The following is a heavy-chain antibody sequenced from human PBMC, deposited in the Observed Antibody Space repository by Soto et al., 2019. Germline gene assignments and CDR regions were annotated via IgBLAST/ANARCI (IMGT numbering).Heavy chain of an antibody. CDR3: AREEVRGINRWLEP. Sequence: PGWSLRLSCAASGFAFSEYSMALVRQAPGKGPEWVSYISGSSGVIYYVDSVKGRFTVSRDNAKNSLFLQMNSLRQEDTAVYYCAREEVRGINRWLEPWGEGTRVTVSS. V-gene: IGHV3-21*06. CDR2: ISGSSGVI. CDR1: GFAFSEYS. D-gene: IGHD3-10*01. J-gene: IGHJ5*02.